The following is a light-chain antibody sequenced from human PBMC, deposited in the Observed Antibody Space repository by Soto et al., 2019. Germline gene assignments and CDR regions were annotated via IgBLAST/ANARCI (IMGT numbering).Light chain of an antibody. J-gene: IGKJ5*01. CDR2: DAS. CDR1: QSVRSS. Sequence: EIVLTQSPATLSLSPGERAALSCRASQSVRSSLAWYQQKPGQAPRLLIYDASKRASDIPARFSGSGSETDFTLTISSLEPEDFAVYYCQQRDNWPITFGQGTRLESK. V-gene: IGKV3-11*01. CDR3: QQRDNWPIT.